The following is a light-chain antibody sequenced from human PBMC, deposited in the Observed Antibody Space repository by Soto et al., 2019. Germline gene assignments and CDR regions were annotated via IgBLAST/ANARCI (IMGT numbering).Light chain of an antibody. CDR1: SSDVGSYNL. Sequence: QSALTQPGSVSGSPGQSITISCTGTSSDVGSYNLVSWYQQHPGKAPKLMIYEGSKRPSGVSNRFSGSKSGNTASLTISGLQAQDEADYYCCSYAGSTTALVVFGGGTKLTV. V-gene: IGLV2-23*01. CDR2: EGS. CDR3: CSYAGSTTALVV. J-gene: IGLJ2*01.